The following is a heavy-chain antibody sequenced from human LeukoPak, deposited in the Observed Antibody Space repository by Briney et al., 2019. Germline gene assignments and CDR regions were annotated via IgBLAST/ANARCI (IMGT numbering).Heavy chain of an antibody. Sequence: GGSLRLSCVTSGFTFSRYWMSWVRQSPGKGLEWVASVVQAHYGGAQYYADSVKGRFTISRDDAKNSLYLQMDSLRVEDTAVYDCAQETGLRGSDVEWDSGGQGTLVTVSS. CDR2: VVQAHYGGAQ. V-gene: IGHV3-7*01. J-gene: IGHJ4*02. D-gene: IGHD3-10*01. CDR1: GFTFSRYW. CDR3: AQETGLRGSDVEWDS.